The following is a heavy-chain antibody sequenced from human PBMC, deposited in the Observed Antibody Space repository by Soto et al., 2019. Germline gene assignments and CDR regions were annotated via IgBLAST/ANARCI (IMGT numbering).Heavy chain of an antibody. V-gene: IGHV4-59*01. J-gene: IGHJ4*02. CDR1: GGSISSYY. CDR3: ARIYGYFDY. D-gene: IGHD3-10*01. Sequence: SETLSLTCTVSGGSISSYYWSWIRQPPGKGLEWIGYIYYSGSTNYNPSLKSRVTISVDTSKNQFSLKLSSVTAADTAVYYCARIYGYFDYWGQGTLVTVSS. CDR2: IYYSGST.